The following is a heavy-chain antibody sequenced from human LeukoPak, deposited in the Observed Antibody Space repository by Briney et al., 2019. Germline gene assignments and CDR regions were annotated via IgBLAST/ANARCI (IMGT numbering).Heavy chain of an antibody. D-gene: IGHD4-17*01. J-gene: IGHJ3*02. CDR2: TFWNDDK. Sequence: SGPTLVKPTQTLTLTCTFSGFSLTTTGVGVGWIRQPRGKALEWLAITFWNDDKSYSPSLKSRLTITKDTSKNQVVLTMTNMDPVDTATYYCVHDDYDDAFDIWGQGTMVTVSS. CDR1: GFSLTTTGVG. V-gene: IGHV2-5*01. CDR3: VHDDYDDAFDI.